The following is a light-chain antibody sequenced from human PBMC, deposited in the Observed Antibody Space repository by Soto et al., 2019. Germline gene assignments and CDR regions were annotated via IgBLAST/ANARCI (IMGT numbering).Light chain of an antibody. CDR2: GAS. J-gene: IGKJ2*01. CDR1: QSVRSSY. Sequence: EIVLTQSPGPLSLSPGARATLSCRASQSVRSSYLAWFQQKPGQAPMLLIYGASSRATGIPDRFSGSESGTDFTLTISRLEPEDFAVYYCQQYGSKPKTFGQGTKLEIK. V-gene: IGKV3-20*01. CDR3: QQYGSKPKT.